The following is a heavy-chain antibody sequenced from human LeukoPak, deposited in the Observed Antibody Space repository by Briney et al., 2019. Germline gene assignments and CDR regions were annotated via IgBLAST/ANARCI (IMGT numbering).Heavy chain of an antibody. CDR2: INPSGGST. CDR1: GYTFSTYY. D-gene: IGHD3-10*01. Sequence: ASVTVSCKTSGYTFSTYYMHWVRQAPGQGLEWMGIINPSGGSTSYAQKFQGRVTMTRDTSTTTVYMELSSLRSEDTAVYYCARDIITMFRGAPGGYWGQGTLVIVSS. V-gene: IGHV1-46*01. CDR3: ARDIITMFRGAPGGY. J-gene: IGHJ4*02.